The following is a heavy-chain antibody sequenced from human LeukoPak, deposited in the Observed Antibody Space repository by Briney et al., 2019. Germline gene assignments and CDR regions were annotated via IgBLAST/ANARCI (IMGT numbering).Heavy chain of an antibody. J-gene: IGHJ6*03. V-gene: IGHV7-4-1*02. CDR2: INTNTGNP. D-gene: IGHD6-13*01. Sequence: ASVKVSCKASGDTFSSYAISWVRQAPGQGLEWMGWINTNTGNPRYAQGFTGRFVFSLDTSVSTAYLQISSLKAEDTAVYYCARVGYPVYYYYMDVWGKGTTVTVSS. CDR3: ARVGYPVYYYYMDV. CDR1: GDTFSSYA.